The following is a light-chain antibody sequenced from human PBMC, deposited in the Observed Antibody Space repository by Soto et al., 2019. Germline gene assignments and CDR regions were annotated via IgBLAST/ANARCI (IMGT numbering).Light chain of an antibody. CDR3: CSYAGTYTLL. CDR2: DVT. Sequence: QSALTQPRSVSASPGQSVTISCTGTSSDVGDYNYVSWYQQYPDKAPKLIIYDVTRRPSGVPDRFSGSKSGHTASLTISGLQAEDEADYYCCSYAGTYTLLFGGGTKLTVL. J-gene: IGLJ2*01. V-gene: IGLV2-11*01. CDR1: SSDVGDYNY.